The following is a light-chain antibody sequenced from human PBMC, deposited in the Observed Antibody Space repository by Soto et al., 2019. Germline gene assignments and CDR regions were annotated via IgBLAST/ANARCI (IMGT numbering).Light chain of an antibody. CDR1: QRIATY. V-gene: IGKV1-39*01. CDR2: AAS. Sequence: DIQMTQSPSSLSASEGDRFTITCRAGQRIATYLNWYQQKPGKAPKLLIYAASSLQSGVPPRFSGSGAGTDFTLTISSLQPEDFATYFCQQSYTTVRSFGGGTKVDIK. J-gene: IGKJ4*01. CDR3: QQSYTTVRS.